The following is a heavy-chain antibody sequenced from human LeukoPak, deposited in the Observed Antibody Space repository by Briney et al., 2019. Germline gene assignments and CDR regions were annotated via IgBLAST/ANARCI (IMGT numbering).Heavy chain of an antibody. CDR2: IYYSGST. V-gene: IGHV4-59*01. J-gene: IGHJ2*01. CDR1: GGSISSYY. Sequence: SETLSLTCTVSGGSISSYYWSWIRQPPGKGLEWIGYIYYSGSTNYNPSLKSRVTIPVDTSKNQFSLKLSSVTAADTAVYYCARAPIVVVPAAPYWYFDLWGRGTLVTVSS. D-gene: IGHD2-2*01. CDR3: ARAPIVVVPAAPYWYFDL.